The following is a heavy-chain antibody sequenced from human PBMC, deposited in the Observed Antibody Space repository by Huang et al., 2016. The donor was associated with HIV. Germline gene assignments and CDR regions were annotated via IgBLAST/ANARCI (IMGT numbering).Heavy chain of an antibody. CDR3: ARHFGSWSGYFDS. CDR1: GVSITDSNYY. Sequence: QLQLQESGPGLVRPSETLSLICTVSGVSITDSNYYWGWIRQPPGKGLEWIGSIYYSGNPDYHPSLKSRVTMSVDTSKNRFSLDIRSVAVADTAIYYCARHFGSWSGYFDSWGQGTLVPVSS. D-gene: IGHD3-10*01. CDR2: IYYSGNP. J-gene: IGHJ4*02. V-gene: IGHV4-39*01.